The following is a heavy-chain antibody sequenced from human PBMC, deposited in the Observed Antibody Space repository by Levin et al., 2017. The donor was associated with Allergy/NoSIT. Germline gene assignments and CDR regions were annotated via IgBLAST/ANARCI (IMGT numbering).Heavy chain of an antibody. CDR1: GFTFSNYW. V-gene: IGHV3-74*01. J-gene: IGHJ1*01. CDR3: ARANNYVYDS. CDR2: ISADGSRT. D-gene: IGHD5/OR15-5a*01. Sequence: GASVKVSCAASGFTFSNYWMHWVRQAPGKGLVWVSHISADGSRTFYADSVKGRFTISRDNAKNTLHLQMNSLRAEDTAVYYCARANNYVYDSWGQGTMVTVSS.